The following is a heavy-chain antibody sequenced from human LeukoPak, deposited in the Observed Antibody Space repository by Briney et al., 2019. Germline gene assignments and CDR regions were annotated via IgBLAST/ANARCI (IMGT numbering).Heavy chain of an antibody. CDR1: GGSINSYY. V-gene: IGHV4-59*08. J-gene: IGHJ4*02. D-gene: IGHD2-2*01. Sequence: SETLSLTCTVSGGSINSYYWSWIRQPPGRGLEWVGSIHYSGSTSYNPSLKSRVTISVDTSKNQFSLKLSSVTAADTAVYYCAAYCSSTSCYDDFDYWGQGTLVTVSS. CDR3: AAYCSSTSCYDDFDY. CDR2: IHYSGST.